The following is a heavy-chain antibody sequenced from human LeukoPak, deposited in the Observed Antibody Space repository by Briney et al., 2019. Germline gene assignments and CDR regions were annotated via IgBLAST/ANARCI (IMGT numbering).Heavy chain of an antibody. CDR3: ARVSRGSDY. CDR1: GFTFSSYA. Sequence: PGGSLRLSCAASGFTFSSYAMNWVRQAPGKGLEWVSAISGRDSSTYYADSVKGRFTISRDNSKNTLYLQMNSLRAEDTAVYYCARVSRGSDYWGQGTLVTVSS. J-gene: IGHJ4*02. CDR2: ISGRDSST. D-gene: IGHD3-16*02. V-gene: IGHV3-23*01.